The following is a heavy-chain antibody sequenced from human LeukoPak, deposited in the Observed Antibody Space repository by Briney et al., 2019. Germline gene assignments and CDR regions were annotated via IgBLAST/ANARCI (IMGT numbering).Heavy chain of an antibody. D-gene: IGHD6-19*01. CDR3: ARWYSSGWAFDY. CDR1: GGIISSDY. CDR2: VHYSGST. V-gene: IGHV4-59*08. Sequence: SETLSLTCTVSGGIISSDYWNWMRQPPGKGLEWIGYVHYSGSTKYNPSLKSRVTISVDTSKNQFSLKLSSVTAADTAVYYCARWYSSGWAFDYWGQGTLVPVSS. J-gene: IGHJ4*02.